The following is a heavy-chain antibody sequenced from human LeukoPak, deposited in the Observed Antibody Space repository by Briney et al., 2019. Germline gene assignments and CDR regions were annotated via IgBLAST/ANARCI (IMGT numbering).Heavy chain of an antibody. CDR3: AKDRYSTSSTFTVNPFDY. D-gene: IGHD2-2*01. CDR2: IRSDGRDK. Sequence: PGGSLRLSCAASGFTFSSYGMNWVRQAPGKGLEWVAFIRSDGRDKYYADSVKGRFTISRDNSKRTLDLEMNSLRVEDTALYYCAKDRYSTSSTFTVNPFDYWGQGILVTVSS. V-gene: IGHV3-30*02. J-gene: IGHJ4*02. CDR1: GFTFSSYG.